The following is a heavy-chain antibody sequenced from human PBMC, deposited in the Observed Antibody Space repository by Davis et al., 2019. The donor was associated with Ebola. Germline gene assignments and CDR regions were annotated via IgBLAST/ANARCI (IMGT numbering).Heavy chain of an antibody. CDR2: ISSSNSTI. D-gene: IGHD2-15*01. CDR3: ATTSTTREIYRRDIVVVVAEYYFDY. V-gene: IGHV3-48*02. J-gene: IGHJ4*02. Sequence: PGGSLRLSCAASGFTFSSYSMNWVRQAPGKGLEWVSYISSSNSTIYYADSVKGQFTISRDNAKNSLYLQMNSLRDEDTAVYYCATTSTTREIYRRDIVVVVAEYYFDYWGQGTLVTVSS. CDR1: GFTFSSYS.